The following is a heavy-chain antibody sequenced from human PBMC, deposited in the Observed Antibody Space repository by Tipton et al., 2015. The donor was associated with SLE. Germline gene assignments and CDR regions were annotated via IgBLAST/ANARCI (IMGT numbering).Heavy chain of an antibody. CDR3: ARDRPFYDAFFDI. CDR2: ISYSGNT. D-gene: IGHD3-16*01. Sequence: TLSLTCTVSEGSINNYYWSWLRQPPGKGLEWIGYISYSGNTNYSPSLRSRLTISGDTFKNQFSLRLSSVTAADTAVYYCARDRPFYDAFFDIWGQGTMVTVSS. CDR1: EGSINNYY. J-gene: IGHJ3*02. V-gene: IGHV4-59*01.